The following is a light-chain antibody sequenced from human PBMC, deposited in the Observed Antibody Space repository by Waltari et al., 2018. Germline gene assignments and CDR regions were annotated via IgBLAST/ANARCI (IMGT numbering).Light chain of an antibody. CDR1: SSDVGGYNY. CDR2: EVS. V-gene: IGLV2-14*01. CDR3: SSYTSSSTLV. J-gene: IGLJ2*01. Sequence: QSALTQPASVSGSPGQSITISCTGTSSDVGGYNYVSWYQQHPDKAPKLMIYEVSNRPSGVSNRFSGSKSGNTASLTISGRQAEDEADYYCSSYTSSSTLVFGGGTKLTVL.